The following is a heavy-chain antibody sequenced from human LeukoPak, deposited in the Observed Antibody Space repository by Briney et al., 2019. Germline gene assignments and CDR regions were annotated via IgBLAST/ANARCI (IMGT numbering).Heavy chain of an antibody. D-gene: IGHD6-13*01. CDR1: GGSISTYY. Sequence: PSQTLSLTWPVAGGSISTYYWSWIRQPPGKGLEWIGYIYYSGSPNYNPSLKSRVTISVDTSKNQFSLKLSSVTAADTAVYYCARGQNPLSSRYWFDPWGQGTLVTVSS. J-gene: IGHJ5*02. CDR3: ARGQNPLSSRYWFDP. CDR2: IYYSGSP. V-gene: IGHV4-59*01.